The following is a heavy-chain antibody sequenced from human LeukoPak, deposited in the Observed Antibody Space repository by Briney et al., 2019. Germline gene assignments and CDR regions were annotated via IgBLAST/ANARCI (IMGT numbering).Heavy chain of an antibody. V-gene: IGHV3-23*01. J-gene: IGHJ4*02. CDR3: AKDAAGPEY. CDR1: GFTFRSYA. D-gene: IGHD6-13*01. CDR2: ISASGGDT. Sequence: GGSLRLSCAASGFTFRSYAMHWVRQAPGKGLEWVSGISASGGDTWYPDSVTGRFTISRDNSKNTLYLQMNSLRAEDTAIYYCAKDAAGPEYWGQGTLVTVSS.